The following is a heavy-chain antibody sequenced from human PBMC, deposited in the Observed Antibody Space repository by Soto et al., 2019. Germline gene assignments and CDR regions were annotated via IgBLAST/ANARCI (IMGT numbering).Heavy chain of an antibody. CDR2: IKYSGTT. D-gene: IGHD3-22*01. J-gene: IGHJ4*02. Sequence: ETLSLTCTVSGGSISSSRCHWGWIRQPPGKELEWIASIKYSGTTFYNPSLKSRVTLSVDTSKNQFALKLSSVTAADTAVYYCARHGDYYDSSGYYPIDYWGQGTLVTVSS. CDR3: ARHGDYYDSSGYYPIDY. V-gene: IGHV4-39*01. CDR1: GGSISSSRCH.